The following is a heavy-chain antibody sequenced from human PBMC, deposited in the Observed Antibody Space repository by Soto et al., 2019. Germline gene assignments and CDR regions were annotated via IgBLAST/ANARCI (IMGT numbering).Heavy chain of an antibody. J-gene: IGHJ4*02. CDR3: ARQYYGGTYYFDY. CDR1: GYSFTSYW. V-gene: IGHV5-10-1*01. CDR2: IDPSDSYT. D-gene: IGHD2-21*01. Sequence: GESLKISCNGSGYSFTSYWISWVRQMPGKGLGWIGRIDPSDSYTNYSPSFQGHVSISADKSINTAYLQWSSLKASDTAIYYCARQYYGGTYYFDYWGQGALVTVSS.